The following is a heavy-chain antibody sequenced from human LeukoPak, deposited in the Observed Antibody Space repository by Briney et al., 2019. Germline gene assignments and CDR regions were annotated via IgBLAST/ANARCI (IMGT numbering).Heavy chain of an antibody. J-gene: IGHJ4*02. Sequence: GGSLRLSCAASGVTLSSYAMSWARQAPGKGLEWVSGISSSGSGGNTYYADSVKGRFTISRDSSKNTLFLHMNTLRAEDTAIYYCASRALRKDFDYWGQGTLVTVSS. CDR1: GVTLSSYA. CDR3: ASRALRKDFDY. CDR2: ISSSGSGGNT. V-gene: IGHV3-23*01. D-gene: IGHD2-8*01.